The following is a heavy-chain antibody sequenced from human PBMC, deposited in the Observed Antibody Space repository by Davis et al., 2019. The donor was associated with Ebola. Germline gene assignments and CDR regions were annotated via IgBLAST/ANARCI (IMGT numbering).Heavy chain of an antibody. CDR1: GFKFDDFA. Sequence: SLKISCAASGFKFDDFAMHWVRQVPGKGLEWVSGISWNGDDIGYAASVKGRFTISRDNAKNSLYLQMNSLTVEDTAIYYCAKDSGWQMSPWGPGTLVIVSS. CDR2: ISWNGDDI. V-gene: IGHV3-9*01. J-gene: IGHJ5*02. D-gene: IGHD6-19*01. CDR3: AKDSGWQMSP.